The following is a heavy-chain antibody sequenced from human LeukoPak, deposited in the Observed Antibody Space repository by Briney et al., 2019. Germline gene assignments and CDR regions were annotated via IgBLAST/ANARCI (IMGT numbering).Heavy chain of an antibody. CDR3: ARYSSSYYEDY. J-gene: IGHJ4*02. D-gene: IGHD1-26*01. CDR2: ISGSGTNT. CDR1: GFTFSSYA. V-gene: IGHV3-23*01. Sequence: GGSLRLSCAGSGFTFSSYAMSWVRQAPGKGLEWVSAISGSGTNTDYADSVKGRFTISRDNSKNTLYLQMNSLRVEDTAVYYCARYSSSYYEDYWGQGTLVTVSS.